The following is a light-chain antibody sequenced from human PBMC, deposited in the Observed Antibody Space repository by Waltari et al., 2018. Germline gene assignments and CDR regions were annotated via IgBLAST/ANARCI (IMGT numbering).Light chain of an antibody. CDR3: SSYTTSRTWV. V-gene: IGLV2-14*01. J-gene: IGLJ3*02. CDR2: EVR. CDR1: SSDVRAYNY. Sequence: QSALTQPASVSGSPGQSITIPCTGTSSDVRAYNYVSWYQQKPGKAPQLIIYEVRDRPPGVPNRFSGSKSGYTAFLTISGLQAEDEADYYCSSYTTSRTWVFGGGTKLTVL.